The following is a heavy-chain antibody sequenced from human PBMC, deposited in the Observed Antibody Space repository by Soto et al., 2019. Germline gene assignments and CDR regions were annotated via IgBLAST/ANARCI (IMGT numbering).Heavy chain of an antibody. V-gene: IGHV4-59*08. J-gene: IGHJ5*02. CDR1: GGSMTNSY. Sequence: PSETLSLTCNVSGGSMTNSYWSWIRQSPGKGLEWIAYIYNSGTTKYNPSLKSRVNISIDTSRNQFSLKLSSVTAADTAVYYFARQEGSGNTYRAFLWLDPWGQGTLVTVSS. CDR3: ARQEGSGNTYRAFLWLDP. D-gene: IGHD5-18*01. CDR2: IYNSGTT.